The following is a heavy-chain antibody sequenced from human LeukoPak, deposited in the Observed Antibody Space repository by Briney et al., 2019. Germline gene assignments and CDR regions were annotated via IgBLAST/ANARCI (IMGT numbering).Heavy chain of an antibody. D-gene: IGHD5-18*01. CDR2: INPNSGGT. CDR1: GYTFTGYY. CDR3: ARSEYSPYHPYYYYGMDV. V-gene: IGHV1-2*04. Sequence: ASVKVSCKASGYTFTGYYMHWVRQAPGQGLEWMGWINPNSGGTNYAQKFQGWVTMTRDTSISTAYMELSRLRSDDTAVYYCARSEYSPYHPYYYYGMDVWGQGTTVTVSS. J-gene: IGHJ6*02.